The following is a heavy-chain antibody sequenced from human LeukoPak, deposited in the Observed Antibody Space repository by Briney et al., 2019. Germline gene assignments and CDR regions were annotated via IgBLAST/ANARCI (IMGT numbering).Heavy chain of an antibody. J-gene: IGHJ5*02. CDR1: GGSMSSGGYY. V-gene: IGHV4-30-2*01. CDR2: IYHSGST. CDR3: ARDREYSSST. Sequence: SQTLSLTCTVSGGSMSSGGYYWSWIRQPPGKGLEWIGYIYHSGSTYYNPSLKSRVTISVDRSKNQFSLKLSSVTAADTAVYYCARDREYSSSTWGQGTLVTVSS. D-gene: IGHD6-6*01.